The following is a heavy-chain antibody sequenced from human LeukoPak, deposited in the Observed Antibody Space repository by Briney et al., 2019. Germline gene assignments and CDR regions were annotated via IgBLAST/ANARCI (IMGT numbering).Heavy chain of an antibody. CDR3: AREKSSTSS. Sequence: PSETLSLTCTVSGGSFSSSSYYWAWIRQPPGKGLEWIGSISYSGSTYYHPSLRSRVAISADPSKNRFSLKLTSVTAADTAVYYCAREKSSTSSWGPGIRVAVSS. CDR1: GGSFSSSSYY. J-gene: IGHJ5*02. CDR2: ISYSGST. D-gene: IGHD6-6*01. V-gene: IGHV4-39*07.